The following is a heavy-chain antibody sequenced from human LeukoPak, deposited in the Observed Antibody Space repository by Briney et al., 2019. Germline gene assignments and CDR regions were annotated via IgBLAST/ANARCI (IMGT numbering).Heavy chain of an antibody. CDR1: GGSISSGDYY. J-gene: IGHJ4*02. V-gene: IGHV4-30-4*01. D-gene: IGHD1-26*01. CDR3: ARGRSGSYHSPFDY. Sequence: SETLSLTCTVSGGSISSGDYYWSWIRQPPGKGLEWIGYIYYSGSTYYNPSLKSRVTISVDTSKNQFSLKLSSVTAADTAVYYCARGRSGSYHSPFDYWGQGTLVPVSS. CDR2: IYYSGST.